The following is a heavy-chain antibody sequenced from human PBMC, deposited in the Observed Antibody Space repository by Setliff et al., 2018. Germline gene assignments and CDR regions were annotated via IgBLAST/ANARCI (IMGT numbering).Heavy chain of an antibody. V-gene: IGHV1-2*02. J-gene: IGHJ4*02. Sequence: ASVKVSCKASANTFIAYYIHWVRQAPGQGLEWMGWINPNSAGTNYAQKFQGRVTMAWDASTGTVYMELTSLKSEDTAVYYCARAGDAAAGRKGVFDYWGQGSLVTVSS. D-gene: IGHD6-13*01. CDR3: ARAGDAAAGRKGVFDY. CDR2: INPNSAGT. CDR1: ANTFIAYY.